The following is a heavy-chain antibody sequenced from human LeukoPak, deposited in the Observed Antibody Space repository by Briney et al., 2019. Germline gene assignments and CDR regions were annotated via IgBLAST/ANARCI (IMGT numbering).Heavy chain of an antibody. V-gene: IGHV4-31*03. Sequence: PSETLSLTCTVSGASISSGGYYWTWIRQYPEKGLEWIGYLYYTGATYYNPSLQSRVTISGDTSKNQFSLKLSSVTAADTAVYYCARTAGWSYGFDYWGQGTLVTVSS. D-gene: IGHD5-18*01. CDR1: GASISSGGYY. J-gene: IGHJ4*02. CDR2: LYYTGAT. CDR3: ARTAGWSYGFDY.